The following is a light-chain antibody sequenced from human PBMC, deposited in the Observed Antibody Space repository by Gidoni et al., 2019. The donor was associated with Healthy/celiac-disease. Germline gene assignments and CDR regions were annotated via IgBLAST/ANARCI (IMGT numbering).Light chain of an antibody. CDR1: QSISSY. CDR2: AAS. V-gene: IGKV1-39*01. J-gene: IGKJ2*01. CDR3: QRSYSTLYT. Sequence: DLQMTQSPSSLSASVGDRVTITCRASQSISSYLNWYQQKPGKAPKLLIYAASSLQSGVPSRFSGSGAGTDFTLTISSLQPEDVATYYCQRSYSTLYTFGQGTKLEIK.